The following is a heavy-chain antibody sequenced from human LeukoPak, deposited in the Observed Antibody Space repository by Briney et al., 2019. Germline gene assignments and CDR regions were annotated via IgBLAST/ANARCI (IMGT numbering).Heavy chain of an antibody. J-gene: IGHJ4*02. CDR2: IYYSGST. D-gene: IGHD5-18*01. V-gene: IGHV4-59*01. Sequence: SETLSLTCTVSGGSISSYYWSWIRQPPGKGLEWIGYIYYSGSTNYNPSLKSRVTISVDTSKNQFSLKLSSVTAADTAVYYCARGGARGYADYWGQGTLVTVSS. CDR1: GGSISSYY. CDR3: ARGGARGYADY.